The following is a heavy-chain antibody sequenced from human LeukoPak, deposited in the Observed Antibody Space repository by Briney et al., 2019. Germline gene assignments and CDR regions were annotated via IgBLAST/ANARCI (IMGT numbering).Heavy chain of an antibody. CDR2: ISYDGSSE. Sequence: GGSLRLSCAASGFTFSTYAMHWVRQAPGKGLECVAFISYDGSSEYYADSVKGRFTISRDDSKNTLYLQMNSLRADDTAVYYCARVLSFVAVAGSPSGYWGQGTLLTVSS. J-gene: IGHJ4*02. CDR1: GFTFSTYA. V-gene: IGHV3-30-3*01. D-gene: IGHD6-19*01. CDR3: ARVLSFVAVAGSPSGY.